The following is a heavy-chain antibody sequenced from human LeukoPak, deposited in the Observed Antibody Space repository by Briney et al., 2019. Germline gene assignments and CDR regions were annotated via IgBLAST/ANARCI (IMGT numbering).Heavy chain of an antibody. J-gene: IGHJ3*01. CDR3: ARSMSDAFDL. CDR1: GFTFNNYA. CDR2: ITGSGGDT. V-gene: IGHV3-23*01. Sequence: GRSLRLSCAASGFTFNNYAMGWVRQAPGKALEWVSSITGSGGDTFYADYVKGRFTVSRDNAKNTLYLQMNSLRAEDTAIYYCARSMSDAFDLWGQGTMVTVS.